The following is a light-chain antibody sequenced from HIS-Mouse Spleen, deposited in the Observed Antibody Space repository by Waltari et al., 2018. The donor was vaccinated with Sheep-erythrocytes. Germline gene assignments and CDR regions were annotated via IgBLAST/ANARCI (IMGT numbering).Light chain of an antibody. V-gene: IGKV1-5*03. CDR2: KAS. CDR1: GSISSW. J-gene: IGKJ4*01. Sequence: DIQMTQSPSTLSVSVGDRLTITCRARGSISSWLAWYQQEQGKAPKLLIYKASSVESGVPTMFSRRGAGTAYTHTISSLQPDDFATYVCQHYNSYPLTFGGGTKVDIK. CDR3: QHYNSYPLT.